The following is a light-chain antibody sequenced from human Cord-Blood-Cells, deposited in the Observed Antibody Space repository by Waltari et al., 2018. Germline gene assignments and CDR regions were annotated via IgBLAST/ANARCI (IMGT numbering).Light chain of an antibody. Sequence: EIVMTQPPATLPVSPGQRATLSCRASQSVSSNLAWYQQKPGQPPMLLIYGASTRATGIPARFSGSRSGTEFTLTISSLQSEDFAVYYCQQYNNWPFTFGGGTKVEIK. J-gene: IGKJ4*01. V-gene: IGKV3-15*01. CDR2: GAS. CDR3: QQYNNWPFT. CDR1: QSVSSN.